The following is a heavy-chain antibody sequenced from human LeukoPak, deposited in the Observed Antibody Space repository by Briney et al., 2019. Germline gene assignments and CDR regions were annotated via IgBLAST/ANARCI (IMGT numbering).Heavy chain of an antibody. CDR2: IYYSGST. J-gene: IGHJ4*02. D-gene: IGHD2-21*02. V-gene: IGHV4-39*01. CDR3: ARQGTYCGGDCSPFDY. CDR1: GGSISSSSYY. Sequence: SETLSLTCTVSGGSISSSSYYWGWIRQPPGKGLEWIGSIYYSGSTYYNPSLKSRVTISVDTSKNQFSLKLSSVTAADTAVYYCARQGTYCGGDCSPFDYWGQGTLVTVSS.